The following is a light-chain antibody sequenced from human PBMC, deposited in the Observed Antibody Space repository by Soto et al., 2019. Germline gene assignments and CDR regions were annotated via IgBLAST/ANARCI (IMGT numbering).Light chain of an antibody. Sequence: QSVLTQPRSVSGSPGQSVTISCAGTSNDVGRFDYVSWYQQHPGKAPKVIIYDVNERPSGVPNRFSGSESGNTASLTISGLQADDEADYYCCSYAGSSTPYVFGTGTKVTVL. J-gene: IGLJ1*01. CDR2: DVN. CDR1: SNDVGRFDY. CDR3: CSYAGSSTPYV. V-gene: IGLV2-11*01.